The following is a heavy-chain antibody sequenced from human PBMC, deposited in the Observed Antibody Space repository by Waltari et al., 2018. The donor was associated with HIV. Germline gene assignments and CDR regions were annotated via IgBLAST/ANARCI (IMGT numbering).Heavy chain of an antibody. Sequence: QVHLQQCGAGLLKPSEPLSLTCAVYGPSLSDYQFFNDYYWNWIPQPPGKGLEWIGEVNHIGDGTYNPSLKGRVIISVDPSRNRVYLNLTSVTAADSALYYCARGRGTFFYFYGMDVWGQGTTVTV. J-gene: IGHJ6*02. CDR2: VNHIGDG. CDR3: ARGRGTFFYFYGMDV. CDR1: GPSLSDYQFFNDYY. D-gene: IGHD2-21*01. V-gene: IGHV4-34*02.